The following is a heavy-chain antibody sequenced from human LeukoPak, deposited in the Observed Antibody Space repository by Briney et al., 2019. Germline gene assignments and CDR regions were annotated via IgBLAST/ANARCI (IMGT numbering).Heavy chain of an antibody. CDR1: GGSFSGYY. V-gene: IGHV4-59*01. Sequence: SETLSLTCAVYGGSFSGYYWSWIRQPPGKGLEWIGYIYYSGCTNYNPSLKSRVTISVDTSKNQFSLKLSSVTAADTAVYYCAREKTEGGNSFDYWGQGTLVTVSS. J-gene: IGHJ4*02. D-gene: IGHD2-15*01. CDR3: AREKTEGGNSFDY. CDR2: IYYSGCT.